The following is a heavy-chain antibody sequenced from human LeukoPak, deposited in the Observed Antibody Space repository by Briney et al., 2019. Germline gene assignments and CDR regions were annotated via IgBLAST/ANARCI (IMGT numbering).Heavy chain of an antibody. D-gene: IGHD2-15*01. CDR3: ARAIVLGYHDY. J-gene: IGHJ4*02. CDR2: IYHSGTT. CDR1: GASIGSPNW. Sequence: SGTLSLTCAVSGASIGSPNWWSWVRQPPGKGLEWIGNIYHSGTTDYTPSLKRRVTMSVDRSKNQFSLKLSSVTAADTAVYYCARAIVLGYHDYWGQGTLVTVSS. V-gene: IGHV4-4*02.